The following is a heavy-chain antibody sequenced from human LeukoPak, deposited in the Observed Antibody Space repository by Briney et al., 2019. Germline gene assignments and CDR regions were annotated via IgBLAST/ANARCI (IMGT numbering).Heavy chain of an antibody. D-gene: IGHD5-18*01. CDR3: AKPTQYRDPAMVAIDY. J-gene: IGHJ4*02. V-gene: IGHV3-23*01. CDR1: GFTFSSYA. CDR2: ISGSGGST. Sequence: PGGSLRLSCAASGFTFSSYAMSWVRQAPGKGLEWVSAISGSGGSTYYADSVKGRFTIYRDNSKNTLYLQMNSLRAEDTAVYYCAKPTQYRDPAMVAIDYWGQGTLVTVSS.